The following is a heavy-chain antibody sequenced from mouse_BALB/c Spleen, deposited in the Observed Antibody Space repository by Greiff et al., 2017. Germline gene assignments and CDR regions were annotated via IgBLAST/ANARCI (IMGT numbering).Heavy chain of an antibody. CDR1: GFTFSSYA. Sequence: EVKVVESGGGLVKPGGSLKLSCAASGFTFSSYAMSWVRQSPEKRLEWVAEISSGGSYTYYPDTVTGRFTISRDNAKNTLYLEMSSLRSEDTAMYYCARDAYYAMDYWGQGTTLTVSS. J-gene: IGHJ4*01. V-gene: IGHV5-9-4*01. CDR3: ARDAYYAMDY. CDR2: ISSGGSYT.